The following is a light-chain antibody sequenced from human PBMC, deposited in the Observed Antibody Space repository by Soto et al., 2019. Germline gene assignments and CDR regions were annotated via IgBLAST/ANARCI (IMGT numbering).Light chain of an antibody. Sequence: SVLTQPASVSGSPGQSITISCTGTSSDVGSYNLVSWYQQHPGKAPKLMIYEVSKRPSGVSNRFSGSKSGNTASLTISGLQAEDEADYYCCSYAGSSTVVFGGGTQLTVL. CDR1: SSDVGSYNL. V-gene: IGLV2-23*02. J-gene: IGLJ2*01. CDR2: EVS. CDR3: CSYAGSSTVV.